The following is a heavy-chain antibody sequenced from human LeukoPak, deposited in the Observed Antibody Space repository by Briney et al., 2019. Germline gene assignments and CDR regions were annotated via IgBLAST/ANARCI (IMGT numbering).Heavy chain of an antibody. CDR1: GFTFSDYY. V-gene: IGHV3-11*01. J-gene: IGHJ4*02. CDR2: ISSSGSTI. D-gene: IGHD1-26*01. CDR3: ARDPTGIVGATGELDY. Sequence: GGSLRLSCAASGFTFSDYYMSWIRQAPGEGLEWVSYISSSGSTIYYADSVKGRFTISRDNAKNSLYLQMNSLRAEDTAVYYCARDPTGIVGATGELDYWGQGTLVTVSS.